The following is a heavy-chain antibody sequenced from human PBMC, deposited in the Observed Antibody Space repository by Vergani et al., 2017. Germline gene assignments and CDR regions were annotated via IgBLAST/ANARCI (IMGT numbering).Heavy chain of an antibody. Sequence: QVQLQESGPGLVKPSETLSLTCTVSGGSISSYYWGWIRQPPGKGLEWIGSIYYSGSTYYNPSLKSRVTISVDTSKNQFSLRLSSVTAADTAVYYCAGSDSYDTSGYPTGFGYWGQGTLVTVSS. J-gene: IGHJ4*02. CDR1: GGSISSYY. D-gene: IGHD3-22*01. V-gene: IGHV4-39*01. CDR3: AGSDSYDTSGYPTGFGY. CDR2: IYYSGST.